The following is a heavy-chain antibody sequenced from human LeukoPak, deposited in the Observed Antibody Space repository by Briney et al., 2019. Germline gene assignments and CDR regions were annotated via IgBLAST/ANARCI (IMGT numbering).Heavy chain of an antibody. CDR1: GGSISSYY. CDR2: IYYSGST. J-gene: IGHJ5*02. D-gene: IGHD1-14*01. CDR3: ARHPEGFPKFDP. V-gene: IGHV4-59*01. Sequence: SETLSLTCTVSGGSISSYYWSWIRQSPGKGLEWIGYIYYSGSTNYNPSLKSRVTISVDTSKNQFALKLSSVTAADTAVYYCARHPEGFPKFDPWGQGTLVTVSS.